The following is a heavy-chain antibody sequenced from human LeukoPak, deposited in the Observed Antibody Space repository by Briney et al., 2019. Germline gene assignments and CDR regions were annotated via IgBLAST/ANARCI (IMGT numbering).Heavy chain of an antibody. CDR2: INPSGGST. CDR1: GYTFTSYD. D-gene: IGHD1-26*01. CDR3: ARESELVGAHHFDY. Sequence: ASVKVSCKASGYTFTSYDINWVRQAPGQGLEWMGIINPSGGSTSYAQKFQGRVTMTRDTSTSTVYMELSSLRSEDTAVYYCARESELVGAHHFDYWGQGTLVTVSS. J-gene: IGHJ4*02. V-gene: IGHV1-46*01.